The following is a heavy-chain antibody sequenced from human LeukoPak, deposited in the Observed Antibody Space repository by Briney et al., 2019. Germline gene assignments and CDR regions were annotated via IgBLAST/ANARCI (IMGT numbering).Heavy chain of an antibody. CDR3: AKDPSIAVAGTIDPGGY. CDR1: GFTFSSYE. D-gene: IGHD6-19*01. Sequence: QPGGSLRLSCAASGFTFSSYELNWVRQAPGKGLEWVSYISRSGSTINYADSVKGRFTISRDNSKNTLYLQMNSLRAEDTAVYYCAKDPSIAVAGTIDPGGYWGQGTLVTVSS. V-gene: IGHV3-48*03. J-gene: IGHJ4*02. CDR2: ISRSGSTI.